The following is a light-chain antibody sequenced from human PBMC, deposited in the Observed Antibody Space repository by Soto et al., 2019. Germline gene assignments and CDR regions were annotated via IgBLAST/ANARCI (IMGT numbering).Light chain of an antibody. V-gene: IGLV2-14*01. Sequence: QSALTQPASVSGSPGQSITISCTGTSSDVGGYDYVSWYQQHPGKAPKVMIYEVSNRPSGISDRFSGFKSANTAYLTISGVQPEDEADYHCSSYTTIKTVVFGGGTKVTVL. CDR2: EVS. CDR3: SSYTTIKTVV. J-gene: IGLJ2*01. CDR1: SSDVGGYDY.